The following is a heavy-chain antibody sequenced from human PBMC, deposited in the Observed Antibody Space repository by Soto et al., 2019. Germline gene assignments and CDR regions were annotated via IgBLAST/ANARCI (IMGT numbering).Heavy chain of an antibody. CDR2: IIPILDVA. CDR3: ARSSQEDIGVPGPKDIWFDP. V-gene: IGHV1-69*02. D-gene: IGHD6-19*01. Sequence: QVQLVQSGAEVKRPGSSVKVSCQTSGGTFRTYTINWVRQAPGQGLEWMGRIIPILDVANYAQKFQGRVTVAADKSTSTAHMELRSLRSEDTADYYCARSSQEDIGVPGPKDIWFDPWGQGTLVTVSS. CDR1: GGTFRTYT. J-gene: IGHJ5*02.